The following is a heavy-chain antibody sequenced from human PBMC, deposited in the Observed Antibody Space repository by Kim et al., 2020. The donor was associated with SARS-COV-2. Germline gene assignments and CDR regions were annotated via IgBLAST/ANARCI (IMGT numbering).Heavy chain of an antibody. CDR3: ARTFSSGWDFFDY. V-gene: IGHV4-31*02. Sequence: YTPSLKSRVTISADTSKSNFSLKLASVTAAATAVYYCARTFSSGWDFFDYWGQGTLVTVSS. D-gene: IGHD6-19*01. J-gene: IGHJ4*02.